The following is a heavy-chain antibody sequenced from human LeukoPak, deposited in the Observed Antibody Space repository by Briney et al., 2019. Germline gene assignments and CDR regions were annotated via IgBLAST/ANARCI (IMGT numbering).Heavy chain of an antibody. CDR3: ARVLPVYAPYYYYGMDV. V-gene: IGHV1-2*02. D-gene: IGHD2-8*01. J-gene: IGHJ6*02. Sequence: ASVKVSCKASGYTFTGYYMHWVRQAPGQGLEWMGWNKPNSGGTNYAQKFQGRVTMTRDTSISTAYMELSRLRSDDTAVYYCARVLPVYAPYYYYGMDVWGQGTTVTVSS. CDR1: GYTFTGYY. CDR2: NKPNSGGT.